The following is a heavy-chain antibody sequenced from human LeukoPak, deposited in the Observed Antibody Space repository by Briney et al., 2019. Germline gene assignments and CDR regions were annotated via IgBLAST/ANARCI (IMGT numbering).Heavy chain of an antibody. V-gene: IGHV3-64*02. Sequence: GGSLILSLAASGFIFRSFVLHLVRQARGEGLEYVSAISSNGGSTNYADSVKGRYTISRDHSNNTLYLQMGSLRTNDMAVYYCVRASAYYDFWSGYLPGDEYPPDYWGQGTLVTVSS. CDR3: VRASAYYDFWSGYLPGDEYPPDY. J-gene: IGHJ4*02. D-gene: IGHD3-3*01. CDR2: ISSNGGST. CDR1: GFIFRSFV.